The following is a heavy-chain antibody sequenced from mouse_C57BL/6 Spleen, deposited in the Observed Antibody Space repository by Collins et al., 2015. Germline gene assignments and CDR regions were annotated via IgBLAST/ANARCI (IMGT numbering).Heavy chain of an antibody. CDR2: ISYDGSN. V-gene: IGHV3-6*02. D-gene: IGHD1-1*01. J-gene: IGHJ3*01. Sequence: DVQLQESGPGLVKPSQSLSLTCSVTGYSITSGYYWNWIRQFPGNKLEWMGYISYDGSNNYNPSLKNRISITRDTSKSQFFLKLNSVTTEDTATYYCARGYYYGSSSACFAYWGQGTLVTVSA. CDR1: GYSITSGYY. CDR3: ARGYYYGSSSACFAY.